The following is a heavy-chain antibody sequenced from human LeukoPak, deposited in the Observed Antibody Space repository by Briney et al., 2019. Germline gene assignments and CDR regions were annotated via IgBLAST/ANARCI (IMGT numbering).Heavy chain of an antibody. Sequence: GGSPRLSCAASGFTFSSYSMNWVRQAPGKGLEWVSSIISSSSYIYYADTVKGRFTISRDNPKNSLYLQMNSQRAEDTAVYYCARDLGYFDWLLYGMDVWGQGTTVTVSS. D-gene: IGHD3-9*01. CDR1: GFTFSSYS. CDR3: ARDLGYFDWLLYGMDV. J-gene: IGHJ6*02. V-gene: IGHV3-21*01. CDR2: IISSSSYI.